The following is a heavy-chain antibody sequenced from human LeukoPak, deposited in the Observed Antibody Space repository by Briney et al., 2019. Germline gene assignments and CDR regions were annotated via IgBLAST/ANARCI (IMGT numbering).Heavy chain of an antibody. D-gene: IGHD3-22*01. V-gene: IGHV5-51*01. CDR3: ARERSSGYYTEDAFDI. CDR2: IYPGDSDT. J-gene: IGHJ3*02. Sequence: GESLKISCKASGYSFTSYWIGWVRQMPEKGLERMGIIYPGDSDTRYSPSFQGQVTISADKSFSTAYLQWSSLKASDTAMYYCARERSSGYYTEDAFDIWGQGTMVTVSS. CDR1: GYSFTSYW.